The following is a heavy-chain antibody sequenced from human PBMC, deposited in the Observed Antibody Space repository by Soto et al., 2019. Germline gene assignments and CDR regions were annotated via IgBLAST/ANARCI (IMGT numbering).Heavy chain of an antibody. CDR3: ATLSTQFDR. D-gene: IGHD1-1*01. Sequence: QVLLVESGGGLVKPGGSLRLSCAASGFTFSDYYMSWIRQAPGMGLEWVSYISGSGNSIYYADSVKGRFTISRDNAKNSLYLQMNSLRVEDTAVYYCATLSTQFDRWGQGNLVTVCS. V-gene: IGHV3-11*01. CDR1: GFTFSDYY. J-gene: IGHJ5*02. CDR2: ISGSGNSI.